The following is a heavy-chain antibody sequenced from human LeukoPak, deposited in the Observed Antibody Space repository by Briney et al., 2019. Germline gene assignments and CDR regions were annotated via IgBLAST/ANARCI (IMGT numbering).Heavy chain of an antibody. D-gene: IGHD6-13*01. CDR1: GYSFSGYY. J-gene: IGHJ4*02. V-gene: IGHV1-2*02. Sequence: ASVKVSCKASGYSFSGYYMHWVRQAPGQGLEWMGWINPHSGDTGYAQKFQGRVTMTRDMSITTIHMELTRLRSDDTAFYYCARWDGYSSSPDYWGQGSLVTVSS. CDR3: ARWDGYSSSPDY. CDR2: INPHSGDT.